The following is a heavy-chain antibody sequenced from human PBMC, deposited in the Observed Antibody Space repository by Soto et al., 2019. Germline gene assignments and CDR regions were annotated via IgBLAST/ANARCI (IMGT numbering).Heavy chain of an antibody. CDR2: ISYSGST. V-gene: IGHV4-59*08. J-gene: IGHJ6*02. D-gene: IGHD3-22*01. CDR3: ARQGYYYDSSGYSTLDV. CDR1: GGSISSYY. Sequence: SETLSLTCTVSGGSISSYYWSWIRQPPGKGLEWIGYISYSGSTNYNPSLKGRVTISVDTSKNQFSLKLSSVTAADTAVYYCARQGYYYDSSGYSTLDVWGQGTTVTVSS.